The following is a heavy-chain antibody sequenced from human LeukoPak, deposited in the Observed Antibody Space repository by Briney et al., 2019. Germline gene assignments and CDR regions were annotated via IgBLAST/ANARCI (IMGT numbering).Heavy chain of an antibody. CDR1: GFTFDDYA. J-gene: IGHJ4*02. D-gene: IGHD3-16*01. CDR3: AKEDRRGRHFDY. V-gene: IGHV3-9*01. Sequence: PGGSLRLSCAASGFTFDDYAMHWVRQAPGKGLEWGSGISWNSGSIGYADSVKGRFTISRDNAKNSLYLQMNSLRAEDTALYYCAKEDRRGRHFDYWGQGTLVTVSS. CDR2: ISWNSGSI.